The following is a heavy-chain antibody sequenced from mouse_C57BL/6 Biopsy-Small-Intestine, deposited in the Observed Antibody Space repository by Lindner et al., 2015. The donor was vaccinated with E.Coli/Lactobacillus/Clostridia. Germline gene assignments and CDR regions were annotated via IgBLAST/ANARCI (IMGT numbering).Heavy chain of an antibody. V-gene: IGHV1-55*01. CDR2: INPSGGST. CDR1: GYTFTSYY. Sequence: SVKVSCKASGYTFTSYYLQWVRQVPGQGLEWMGIINPSGGSTSYAQKFQGRVTMTRDTSTSTVYMELSSLRSEDTAVYYCARDLGYGSSSNYYYAMDVWGQGTTVIVSS. J-gene: IGHJ4*01. CDR3: ARDLGYGSSSNYYYAMDV. D-gene: IGHD6-2*01.